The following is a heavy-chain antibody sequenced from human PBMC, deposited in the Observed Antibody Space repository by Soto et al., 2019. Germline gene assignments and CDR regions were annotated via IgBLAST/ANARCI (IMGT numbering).Heavy chain of an antibody. J-gene: IGHJ6*02. CDR3: AKDVVVGATTGLGDYYYYYGMDV. CDR1: GFTFSSYG. D-gene: IGHD1-26*01. Sequence: SLRLSCAASGFTFSSYGMHWVRQAPGKGLEWVAVISYDGSNKYHADSVKGRFTISRDNSKNTLYLQMNSLRAEDTAVYYCAKDVVVGATTGLGDYYYYYGMDVWGQGTTVTVSS. CDR2: ISYDGSNK. V-gene: IGHV3-30*18.